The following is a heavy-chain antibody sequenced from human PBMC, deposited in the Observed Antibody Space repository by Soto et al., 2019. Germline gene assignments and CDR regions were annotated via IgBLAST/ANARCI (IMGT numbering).Heavy chain of an antibody. Sequence: PSETLSLTCTVSGGSISSSSYYWGWIRQPPGKGLEWIGSIYYSGSTYYNPSLKSRVTISVDTSKNQFSLKLSSVTAADTAVYYCASLHYYDSSGYYYERETYFDYWGQGALVTVSS. V-gene: IGHV4-39*01. CDR1: GGSISSSSYY. CDR2: IYYSGST. J-gene: IGHJ4*02. CDR3: ASLHYYDSSGYYYERETYFDY. D-gene: IGHD3-22*01.